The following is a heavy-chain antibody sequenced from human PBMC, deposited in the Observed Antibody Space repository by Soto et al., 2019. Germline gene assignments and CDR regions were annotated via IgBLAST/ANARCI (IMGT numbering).Heavy chain of an antibody. CDR2: IIPISDTT. V-gene: IGHV1-69*01. CDR3: ARAQGSSTCVEIYYYYYYGMDV. D-gene: IGHD2-2*01. Sequence: QVQLVQSGAEVKKPGSSVKVSCKASGGTFSSYAISWVRQAPGQGLEWMGGIIPISDTTNYAQKFQGRVTITADESTSTAYMEQSSLRSEDTAGYYCARAQGSSTCVEIYYYYYYGMDVWGQGTTVTVSS. J-gene: IGHJ6*02. CDR1: GGTFSSYA.